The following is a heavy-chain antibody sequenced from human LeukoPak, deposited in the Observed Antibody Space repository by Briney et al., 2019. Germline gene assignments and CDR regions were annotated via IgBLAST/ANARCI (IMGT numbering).Heavy chain of an antibody. CDR3: AKDGRRYYYMDV. Sequence: ASVKVSCKASGYTFTSYGISWVRQAPGQGLEWMGWISAYNGNTNYAQKLQGRVTMTTDTSTSTAYMELRSLRSDDTAAYYCAKDGRRYYYMDVWGKGTTVTISS. V-gene: IGHV1-18*01. J-gene: IGHJ6*03. CDR2: ISAYNGNT. D-gene: IGHD3/OR15-3a*01. CDR1: GYTFTSYG.